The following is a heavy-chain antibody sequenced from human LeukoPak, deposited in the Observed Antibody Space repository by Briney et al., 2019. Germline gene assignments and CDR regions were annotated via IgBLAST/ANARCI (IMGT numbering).Heavy chain of an antibody. CDR1: GFTFSSYA. V-gene: IGHV3-23*01. CDR3: AKGSCSGGTCSFAE. J-gene: IGHJ4*02. D-gene: IGHD2-15*01. Sequence: PAGSRRLSCAASGFTFSSYAMSWVRQAPGKGLEWVSGIRDRGGRTYYADSVKGRFTICRDNTKSTVYLQMNSLRAEDTAVYYCAKGSCSGGTCSFAEWGQGTLVTVSA. CDR2: IRDRGGRT.